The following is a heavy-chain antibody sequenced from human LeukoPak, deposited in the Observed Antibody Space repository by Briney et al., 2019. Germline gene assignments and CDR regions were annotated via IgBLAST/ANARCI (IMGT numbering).Heavy chain of an antibody. CDR1: GASVNDYF. CDR2: VHHTFSS. J-gene: IGHJ4*02. D-gene: IGHD4-11*01. Sequence: PSETLSLTCTVSGASVNDYFWSWIRQPPGKGLEWIGNVHHTFSSNFSPSLKSRVTISMDTSKSQVPLRLSSVTAADTAVYYCAYYSVLGRTFDYWGQGTLVTVSA. CDR3: AYYSVLGRTFDY. V-gene: IGHV4-59*02.